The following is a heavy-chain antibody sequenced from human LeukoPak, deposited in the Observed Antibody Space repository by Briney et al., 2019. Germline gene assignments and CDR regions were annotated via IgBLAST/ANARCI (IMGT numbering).Heavy chain of an antibody. J-gene: IGHJ6*04. CDR3: ARDLDV. CDR1: GFTFSSYG. Sequence: GGSLRLSCAASGFTFSSYGMHWVRQAPGKGLEWVSYISSSSSTIYYADSVKGRFTISRDNAKNSLYLQMNSLRAEDTAVYYCARDLDVWGKGTTVTVSS. CDR2: ISSSSSTI. V-gene: IGHV3-48*01.